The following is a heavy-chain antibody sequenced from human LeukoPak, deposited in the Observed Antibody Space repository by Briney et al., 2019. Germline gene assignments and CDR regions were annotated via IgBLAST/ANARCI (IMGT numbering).Heavy chain of an antibody. CDR3: AKDKVGTAMTYYYYYGMDV. Sequence: GGSLRLSCAASGFTFSSYARSWVRQAPGKGLEWVSAISGSGGSTYYADSVKGRFTISRDNSKNTLYLQMNSLRAEDTAVYYCAKDKVGTAMTYYYYYGMDVWGQGTTVTVSS. CDR1: GFTFSSYA. V-gene: IGHV3-23*01. CDR2: ISGSGGST. D-gene: IGHD5-18*01. J-gene: IGHJ6*02.